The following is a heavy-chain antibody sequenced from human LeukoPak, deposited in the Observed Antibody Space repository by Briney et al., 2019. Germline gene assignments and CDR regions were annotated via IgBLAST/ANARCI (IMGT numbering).Heavy chain of an antibody. J-gene: IGHJ4*02. D-gene: IGHD2-2*01. CDR2: IKQDGSEK. CDR3: ARVGTSKATFDY. Sequence: GGSLRLSCAASGFTFRNYLMNWVRQAPGKGLEWVANIKQDGSEKYYVDSVKGRFTISRDNAKNSLYLQMNSLRAEDTAVYYCARVGTSKATFDYWGQGTLVTVSS. CDR1: GFTFRNYL. V-gene: IGHV3-7*01.